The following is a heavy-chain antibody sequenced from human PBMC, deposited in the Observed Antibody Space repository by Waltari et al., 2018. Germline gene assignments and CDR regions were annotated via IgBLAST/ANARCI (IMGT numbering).Heavy chain of an antibody. J-gene: IGHJ3*02. CDR2: MNPNSGNT. V-gene: IGHV1-8*03. CDR3: ARGAIVYSDAFDI. Sequence: QVQLVQSGAEVKKPGSSVKVSCKASGGTFSSYAISWVRQATGQGLEWMGWMNPNSGNTGYAQKFQGRVTITRNTSISTAYMELSSLRSEDTAVYYCARGAIVYSDAFDIWGQGTMVTVSS. CDR1: GGTFSSYA. D-gene: IGHD2-8*01.